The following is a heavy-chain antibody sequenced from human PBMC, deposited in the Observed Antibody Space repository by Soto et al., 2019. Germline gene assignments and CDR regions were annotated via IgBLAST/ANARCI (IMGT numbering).Heavy chain of an antibody. CDR2: MNPNSGNT. D-gene: IGHD3-9*01. Sequence: ASVKVSCKASGYTFTSYDINWVRQATGQGLEWMGWMNPNSGNTGYAQKFQGRVTMTRNTSISTAYMELSSLRSEDTAVYYCSCSTYYDILSGPRTFDIWGQGTMVTVSS. J-gene: IGHJ3*02. V-gene: IGHV1-8*01. CDR1: GYTFTSYD. CDR3: SCSTYYDILSGPRTFDI.